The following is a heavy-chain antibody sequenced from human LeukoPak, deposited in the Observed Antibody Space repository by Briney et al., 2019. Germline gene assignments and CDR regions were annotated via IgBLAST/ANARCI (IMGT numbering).Heavy chain of an antibody. CDR3: ARDYYCSGGSCYDGFDI. Sequence: GASVKVSCKASGYKFSSYGISWVRQAPGQGLEWMGWIGAYSGNTKSTHAQKFLDRLSMTTDTSTTTAHMELRSLTSDDTAVYYCARDYYCSGGSCYDGFDIWGQGTVVTVSS. CDR2: IGAYSGNT. D-gene: IGHD2-15*01. V-gene: IGHV1-18*01. J-gene: IGHJ3*02. CDR1: GYKFSSYG.